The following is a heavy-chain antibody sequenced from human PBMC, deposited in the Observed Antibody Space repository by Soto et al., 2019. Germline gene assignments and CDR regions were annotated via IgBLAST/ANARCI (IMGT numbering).Heavy chain of an antibody. CDR3: ARHLGPTGPNY. J-gene: IGHJ4*01. V-gene: IGHV4-39*01. CDR1: GDSISSGSAY. Sequence: SETLSLTCTVSGDSISSGSAYWGWVRQPPGKGLEWIGSFYYNGNTHYNPSLKSRATISVDTSKNQFSLKLSSVTATDRAVYYCARHLGPTGPNYWGQGTLVTVSS. D-gene: IGHD1-26*01. CDR2: FYYNGNT.